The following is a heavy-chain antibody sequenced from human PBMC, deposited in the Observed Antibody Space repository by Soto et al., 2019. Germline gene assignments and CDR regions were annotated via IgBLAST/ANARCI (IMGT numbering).Heavy chain of an antibody. CDR3: TRLSTNAPYDACDI. CDR2: IRSGADNYAT. Sequence: EVQLVESGGGLVQPGGSLKLSCAASGFSFSGSSMHWVRQASGKGLEWVGRIRSGADNYATAYTASMKGRFIISRDDSKNTAYLQMNSLKTEDTAVYYCTRLSTNAPYDACDIWGQGTMVTVSS. D-gene: IGHD2-8*01. CDR1: GFSFSGSS. V-gene: IGHV3-73*01. J-gene: IGHJ3*02.